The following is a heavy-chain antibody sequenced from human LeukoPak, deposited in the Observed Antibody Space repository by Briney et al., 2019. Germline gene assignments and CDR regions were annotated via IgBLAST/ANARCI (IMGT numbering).Heavy chain of an antibody. J-gene: IGHJ4*02. D-gene: IGHD3-22*01. CDR1: GYTFTSYG. Sequence: GASVKVSCKAPGYTFTSYGISWVRQAPGQGLEWMGWISAYNGNTNYAQKLQGRVTMTTDTSTGTAYMELRSLRSDDTAVYYCARFLLPRQVDYYDSSGNPYYFDYWGQGTLVTVSS. CDR3: ARFLLPRQVDYYDSSGNPYYFDY. CDR2: ISAYNGNT. V-gene: IGHV1-18*01.